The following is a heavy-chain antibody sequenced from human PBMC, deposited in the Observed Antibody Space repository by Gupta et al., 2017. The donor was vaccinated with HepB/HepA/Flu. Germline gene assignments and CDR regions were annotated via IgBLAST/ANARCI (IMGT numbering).Heavy chain of an antibody. CDR1: GVTFTNNV. CDR2: IIPFFGAP. D-gene: IGHD3-3*01. CDR3: ARPSGNQLYYFYMDV. J-gene: IGHJ6*03. V-gene: IGHV1-69*06. Sequence: VQLVQSGAEVKKPGSSVNISCKTSGVTFTNNVISWVRQAPGQGLEWMGGIIPFFGAPTYTQKFLGRLSITADKSTSTAYMELRSLRSEDTAVYYCARPSGNQLYYFYMDVWGKGTTVTVSS.